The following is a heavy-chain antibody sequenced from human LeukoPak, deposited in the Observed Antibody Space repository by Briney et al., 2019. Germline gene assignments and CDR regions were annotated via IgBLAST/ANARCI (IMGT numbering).Heavy chain of an antibody. CDR3: ARTTGFAVAGGYYFDY. V-gene: IGHV4-4*07. CDR2: VYASGGT. Sequence: SETLSLTCSVSGDSMSSYYWSWIRQSAGKVLEWIGRVYASGGTRYNPSLKSRVTMSVDTSKNQFSLKLTSVTAADTAVYYCARTTGFAVAGGYYFDYWGQGILVTVSS. CDR1: GDSMSSYY. D-gene: IGHD6-19*01. J-gene: IGHJ4*02.